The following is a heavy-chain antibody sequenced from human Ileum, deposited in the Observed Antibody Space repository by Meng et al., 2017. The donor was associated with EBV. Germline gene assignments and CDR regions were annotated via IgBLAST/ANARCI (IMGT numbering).Heavy chain of an antibody. J-gene: IGHJ4*02. CDR2: MSYTGST. CDR1: NGSVSSFGYS. D-gene: IGHD2-21*02. CDR3: ARERGGGDRGIQ. Sequence: RLQDRGPVRGSLSATLSLTCSVSNGSVSSFGYSWTWIRPPPGKGLEWIGYMSYTGSTNYKSTLKSRVTISVDKSKNQFSLKLSSVTAADTAVYYCARERGGGDRGIQWGQGTLVTVSS. V-gene: IGHV4-61*08.